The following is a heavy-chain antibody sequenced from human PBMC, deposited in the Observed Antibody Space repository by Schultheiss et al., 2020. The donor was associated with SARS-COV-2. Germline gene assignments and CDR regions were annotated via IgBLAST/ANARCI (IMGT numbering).Heavy chain of an antibody. Sequence: GGSLRLSCAASGFTFSSYSMNWVRQAPGKGLEWVSYISSSSSTIYYADSVKGRFTISRDNAKNSLYLQMNSLRAEDTAVYYCARGVHWGSGSYYQYGMDVWGQGTTVTVSS. D-gene: IGHD3-10*01. J-gene: IGHJ6*02. CDR2: ISSSSSTI. CDR1: GFTFSSYS. CDR3: ARGVHWGSGSYYQYGMDV. V-gene: IGHV3-48*04.